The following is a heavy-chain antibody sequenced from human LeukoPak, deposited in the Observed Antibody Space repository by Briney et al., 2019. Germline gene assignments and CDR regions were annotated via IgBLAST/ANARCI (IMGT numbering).Heavy chain of an antibody. CDR2: INWNGRIT. CDR3: ARGSVQLWLRDTYYYMDV. J-gene: IGHJ6*03. D-gene: IGHD5-18*01. CDR1: GFTFDAYA. V-gene: IGHV3-20*04. Sequence: GGSLRLSCAASGFTFDAYAMNWVRQVPGRGLEWVSGINWNGRITEYADSVKDRFTISRQNTKNSLYLYMNNLGGEDTALYFCARGSVQLWLRDTYYYMDVWGKGTTVTVSS.